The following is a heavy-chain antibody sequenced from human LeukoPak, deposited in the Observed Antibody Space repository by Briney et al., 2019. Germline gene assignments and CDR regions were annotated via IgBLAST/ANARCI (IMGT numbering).Heavy chain of an antibody. J-gene: IGHJ4*02. CDR3: ARSGDLGGGFDY. D-gene: IGHD3-10*01. Sequence: SETLSLTCTVSGNSISRAGYYWNWSRQHPGKGLEWIGYIYYNGNTFYNPSLESRMTMSLDTSKSQFSLKLSSVTAADTAVYYCARSGDLGGGFDYWGQGTLVTVSS. V-gene: IGHV4-31*03. CDR1: GNSISRAGYY. CDR2: IYYNGNT.